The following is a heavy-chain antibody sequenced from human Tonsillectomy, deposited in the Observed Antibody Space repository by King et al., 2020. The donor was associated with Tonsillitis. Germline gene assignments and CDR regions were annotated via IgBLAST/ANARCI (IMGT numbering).Heavy chain of an antibody. Sequence: QLQESGPGLVKPSQTLSLTCAVSGGSISSGGYSWSWIRQPPGKGLEWIGYSYYNGNTYYNPSLKSRLTISVDTSKNQFSLRLTSVTAADTAVYYCARADSSGYFYYCGQGTLVTVSS. D-gene: IGHD3-22*01. CDR1: GGSISSGGYS. CDR2: SYYNGNT. CDR3: ARADSSGYFYY. J-gene: IGHJ4*02. V-gene: IGHV4-30-4*07.